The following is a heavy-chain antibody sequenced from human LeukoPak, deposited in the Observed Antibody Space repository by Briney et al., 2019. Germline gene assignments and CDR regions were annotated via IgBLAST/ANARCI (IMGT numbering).Heavy chain of an antibody. CDR3: ARQTPYWAGY. CDR1: GGSISSYY. J-gene: IGHJ4*02. D-gene: IGHD6-19*01. Sequence: SETLSLTCTVSGGSISSYYWSWIRQPPGKGLEWIGYIYYSGSTNYNPSLKSRVTISVDTSKNQFSLKLSSVTAADTAVYYCARQTPYWAGYWGQGTLVTVSS. CDR2: IYYSGST. V-gene: IGHV4-59*08.